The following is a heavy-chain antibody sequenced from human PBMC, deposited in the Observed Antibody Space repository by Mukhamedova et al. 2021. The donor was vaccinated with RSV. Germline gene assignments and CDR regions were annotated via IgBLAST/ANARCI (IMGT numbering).Heavy chain of an antibody. CDR3: ARDIRGFTGFGHYYYGSDV. V-gene: IGHV4-59*01. D-gene: IGHD5-12*01. Sequence: GNGPEWIAYIYYSGSTNYNPSLKSRATISVDTSKKQFSLRLRSVTAADTAVYYCARDIRGFTGFGHYYYGSDVWGQGTTVTVSS. CDR2: IYYSGST. J-gene: IGHJ6*02.